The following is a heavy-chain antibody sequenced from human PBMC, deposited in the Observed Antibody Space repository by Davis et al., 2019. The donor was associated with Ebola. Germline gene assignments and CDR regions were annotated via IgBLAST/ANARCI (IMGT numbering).Heavy chain of an antibody. J-gene: IGHJ4*02. CDR1: GYTFTSYG. Sequence: AASVKVSCKASGYTFTSYGISWVRQAPGQGLEWMGWSSAYNGNTNYAQKLQGRVTMTTDTSTSTAYMELRSLRSDDTAVYYCARSRGSSDIVVVPAAFDYWGQGTLVTVSS. V-gene: IGHV1-18*01. D-gene: IGHD2-2*01. CDR2: SSAYNGNT. CDR3: ARSRGSSDIVVVPAAFDY.